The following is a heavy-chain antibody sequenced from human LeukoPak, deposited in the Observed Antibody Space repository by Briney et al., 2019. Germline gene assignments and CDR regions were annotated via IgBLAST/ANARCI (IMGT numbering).Heavy chain of an antibody. Sequence: SETLSLTCTVSGGSINGYYWSWIRQPPGKGLEWIGYVFYSGSTNYYPSLKSRVTISLDTPKSQFSLKLTSVSAADTGVYYCATTRYYYDTSGYRRAEYFQHWGQGTLVTVSS. V-gene: IGHV4-59*01. CDR2: VFYSGST. D-gene: IGHD3-22*01. CDR1: GGSINGYY. J-gene: IGHJ1*01. CDR3: ATTRYYYDTSGYRRAEYFQH.